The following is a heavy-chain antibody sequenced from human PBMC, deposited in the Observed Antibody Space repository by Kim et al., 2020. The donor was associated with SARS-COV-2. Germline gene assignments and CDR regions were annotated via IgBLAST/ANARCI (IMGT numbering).Heavy chain of an antibody. V-gene: IGHV1-24*01. CDR3: ATNSGVIRRTWFDP. D-gene: IGHD2-21*01. J-gene: IGHJ5*02. Sequence: EQKFKRRVTMTQDTSKYTAYMELSSLRSGDTAVYYCATNSGVIRRTWFDPWGQGTLVTVSS.